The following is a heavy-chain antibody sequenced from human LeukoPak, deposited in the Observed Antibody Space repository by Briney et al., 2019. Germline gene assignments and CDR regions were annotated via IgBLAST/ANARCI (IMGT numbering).Heavy chain of an antibody. Sequence: SETLSLTCTVSGGSISSYCWSWIRQPAGKGLEWIGRIYTSGSTNYNPSLKSRVTMSVDTSKNQFSLKLSSVTAADTAVYYCARDYAPRSTSSYGMDVWGQGTTVTVSS. D-gene: IGHD2-2*01. CDR1: GGSISSYC. J-gene: IGHJ6*02. V-gene: IGHV4-4*07. CDR2: IYTSGST. CDR3: ARDYAPRSTSSYGMDV.